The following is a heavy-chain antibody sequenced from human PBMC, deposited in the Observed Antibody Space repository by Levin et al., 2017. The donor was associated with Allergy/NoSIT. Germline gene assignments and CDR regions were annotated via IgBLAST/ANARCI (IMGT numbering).Heavy chain of an antibody. J-gene: IGHJ3*02. D-gene: IGHD3-3*01. V-gene: IGHV3-11*01. Sequence: PGGSLRLSCAASGFTFSDYYMSWIRQAPGKGLEWVSYISSSGSTIYYADSVKGRFTISRDNAKNSLYLQMNSLRAEDTAVYYCARDEAYYDFWSGHPPAFDIWGQGTMVTVSS. CDR1: GFTFSDYY. CDR2: ISSSGSTI. CDR3: ARDEAYYDFWSGHPPAFDI.